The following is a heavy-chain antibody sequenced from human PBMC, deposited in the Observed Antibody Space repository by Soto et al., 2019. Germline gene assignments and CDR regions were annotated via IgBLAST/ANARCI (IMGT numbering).Heavy chain of an antibody. V-gene: IGHV3-11*01. CDR3: ATGGIYYET. CDR1: GFAFRHNY. CDR2: INTGGSPA. D-gene: IGHD1-26*01. J-gene: IGHJ5*02. Sequence: GGSLRLSCTVSGFAFRHNYLTWIRQAPGKGLEWLSYINTGGSPAYYADSVKGRFTISTDIGKKSLYLQMDSLRADATGVYYCATGGIYYETWGQGTLVTVSS.